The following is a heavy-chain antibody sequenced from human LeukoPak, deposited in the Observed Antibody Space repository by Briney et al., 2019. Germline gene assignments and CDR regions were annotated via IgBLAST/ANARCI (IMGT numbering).Heavy chain of an antibody. CDR1: VYTFTNFG. Sequence: ASVKVSCKTSVYTFTNFGVTWVRQAPGQGLEWMGWISAYNGNTNYAQNLQGRVTMTTDTSTSTAYMELRSLRSDDTAVYYCARGTSWPPYFFDYWGQGTLVTVSS. J-gene: IGHJ4*02. CDR2: ISAYNGNT. V-gene: IGHV1-18*01. CDR3: ARGTSWPPYFFDY. D-gene: IGHD6-13*01.